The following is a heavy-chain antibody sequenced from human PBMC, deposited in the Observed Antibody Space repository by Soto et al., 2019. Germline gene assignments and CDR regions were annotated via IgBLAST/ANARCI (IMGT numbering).Heavy chain of an antibody. CDR3: AKDWSGYQLLRYYYYGMDV. Sequence: GGSLRLSCAASGFTFSSYGMHWVRQAPGKGLEWVAVTSYDGSNKYYADSVKGRFTISRDNSKNTLYLQMNSLRAEDTAVYYCAKDWSGYQLLRYYYYGMDVWGQGTTVTVSS. CDR1: GFTFSSYG. CDR2: TSYDGSNK. V-gene: IGHV3-30*18. J-gene: IGHJ6*02. D-gene: IGHD2-2*01.